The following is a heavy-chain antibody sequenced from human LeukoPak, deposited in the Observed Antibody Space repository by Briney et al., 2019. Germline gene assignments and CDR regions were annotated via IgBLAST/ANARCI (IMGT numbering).Heavy chain of an antibody. D-gene: IGHD3-9*01. CDR1: GYTFTSYG. J-gene: IGHJ4*02. V-gene: IGHV1-18*01. CDR2: ISAYNGNT. Sequence: ASVKLSCKASGYTFTSYGISWVRHPPAPGLEWMGWISAYNGNTNYSQKLQGRVTMTTDTSTSTAYMELRRLRSDDTAVYYCAREGTPLLTGYYRLNDYWGQGTLVTVSS. CDR3: AREGTPLLTGYYRLNDY.